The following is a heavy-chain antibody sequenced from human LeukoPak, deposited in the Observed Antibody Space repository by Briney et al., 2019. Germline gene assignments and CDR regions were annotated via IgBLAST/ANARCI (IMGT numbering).Heavy chain of an antibody. CDR1: GFTFSSYA. J-gene: IGHJ6*03. Sequence: TGGSLRLSCAASGFTFSSYAMSWVRQAPGKGLEWVSAISGSGGSTYYADSVKGRFTISRDNSKNTLYLQMNSLRAEDTAVYYCAKDGPASGSYSYYYYYYMDVWGKGTTVTVSS. CDR2: ISGSGGST. D-gene: IGHD1-26*01. V-gene: IGHV3-23*01. CDR3: AKDGPASGSYSYYYYYYMDV.